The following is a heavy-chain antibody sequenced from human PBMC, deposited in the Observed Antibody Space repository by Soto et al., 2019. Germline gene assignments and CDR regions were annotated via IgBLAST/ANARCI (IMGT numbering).Heavy chain of an antibody. D-gene: IGHD2-2*01. CDR1: GGSISSGDYY. CDR3: AREGGVVAAPFY. CDR2: IYYSGTT. J-gene: IGHJ4*02. V-gene: IGHV4-30-4*01. Sequence: QVQLQESGPGLVKPSQTLSLTCTVSGGSISSGDYYWSWIRQPPGKGLEWIGYIYYSGTTYYNPSLKSRVTIPVDTSKNQFAQKLSSVTAADTAVYYWAREGGVVAAPFYWGQGTLVTVSS.